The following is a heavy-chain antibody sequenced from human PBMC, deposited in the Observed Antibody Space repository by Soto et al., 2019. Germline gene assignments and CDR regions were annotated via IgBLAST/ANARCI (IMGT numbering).Heavy chain of an antibody. V-gene: IGHV6-1*01. CDR1: GDSVSSNSAA. D-gene: IGHD5-12*01. J-gene: IGHJ6*02. CDR3: VRQSSGSYHYNGLDV. CDR2: TYYKSKWYN. Sequence: SQTLSLTCAISGDSVSSNSAAWNWIRQSPSRGLEWLGRTYYKSKWYNDYTVSVKSRITINPDTSKNQLSLHLKTVTPEDSAVFYCVRQSSGSYHYNGLDVWGQGTTVTVSS.